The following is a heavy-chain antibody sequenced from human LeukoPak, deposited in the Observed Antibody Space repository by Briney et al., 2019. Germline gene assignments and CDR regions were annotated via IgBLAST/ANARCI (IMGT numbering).Heavy chain of an antibody. D-gene: IGHD6-13*01. CDR3: AREAAAGTKNFDY. CDR1: GYTFSSYG. V-gene: IGHV1-46*01. Sequence: ASVKVSCKASGYTFSSYGISWVRQAPGQGLEWMGIINPSGGATSYAQKFQGRVTMTRDTSTRTVYLEVSSLRSEDTAVYYCAREAAAGTKNFDYWGQGTLVTVSS. CDR2: INPSGGAT. J-gene: IGHJ4*02.